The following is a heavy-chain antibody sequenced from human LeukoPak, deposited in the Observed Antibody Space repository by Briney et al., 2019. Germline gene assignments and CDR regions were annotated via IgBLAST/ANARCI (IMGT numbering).Heavy chain of an antibody. J-gene: IGHJ5*02. V-gene: IGHV3-21*01. CDR3: ARGSGARSYNWFDP. D-gene: IGHD3-10*01. Sequence: GGSLRLSCAASGFIFSSYSMNWVRQAPGKGLEWVSSISSGSSYIYYADSVKGRFTISRDNAENSLYLQMNSLRAEDTAVYYCARGSGARSYNWFDPWGQGTLVTVSS. CDR1: GFIFSSYS. CDR2: ISSGSSYI.